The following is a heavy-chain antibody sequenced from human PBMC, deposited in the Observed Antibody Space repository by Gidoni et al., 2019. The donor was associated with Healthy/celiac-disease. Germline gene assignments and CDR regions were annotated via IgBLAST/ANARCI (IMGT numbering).Heavy chain of an antibody. D-gene: IGHD3-10*01. CDR3: TVRSPFDY. Sequence: EAQLVESGGGLVKPGRSLRLYCTASGFTFGDYAMSWFRQAPGKGLEWVGFIRNKAYGGTTEYAASVKGRFTISRDNTKSIAYLQMNSLKTEDTAVYYCTVRSPFDYWGQGTLVTVSS. V-gene: IGHV3-49*05. CDR1: GFTFGDYA. J-gene: IGHJ4*02. CDR2: IRNKAYGGTT.